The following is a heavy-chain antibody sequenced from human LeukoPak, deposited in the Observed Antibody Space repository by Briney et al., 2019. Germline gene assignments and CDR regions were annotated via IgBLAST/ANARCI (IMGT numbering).Heavy chain of an antibody. CDR2: IGTAGDT. V-gene: IGHV3-13*01. CDR1: GFTFSSYD. J-gene: IGHJ4*02. Sequence: GGSLRLSCAASGFTFSSYDMHWVRQAPGKGLEWVSAIGTAGDTYYPGSVKGRFTISRENAKNSLYLQMNSLRAGDTAVYYCASATRSGYYDYWGQGTLVTVSS. CDR3: ASATRSGYYDY. D-gene: IGHD3-22*01.